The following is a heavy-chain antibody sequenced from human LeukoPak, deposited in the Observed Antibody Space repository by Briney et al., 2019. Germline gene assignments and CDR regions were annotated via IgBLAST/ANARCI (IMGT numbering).Heavy chain of an antibody. CDR1: GFTFSSYW. J-gene: IGHJ3*02. CDR3: AKINIPDSWSGDPNDAFDI. D-gene: IGHD3-3*01. V-gene: IGHV3-7*03. CDR2: IKQDGSEK. Sequence: GGSLRLSCAASGFTFSSYWMSWVRQAPGKGLEWVANIKQDGSEKYYVDSVKGRFTISRDNAKNSLYLQMSSLRDEDTAIYYCAKINIPDSWSGDPNDAFDIWGQGTMVTVSS.